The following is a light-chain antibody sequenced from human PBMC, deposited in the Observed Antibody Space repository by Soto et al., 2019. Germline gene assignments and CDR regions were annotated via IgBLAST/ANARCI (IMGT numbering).Light chain of an antibody. CDR1: QSISSW. J-gene: IGKJ1*01. CDR2: DAS. CDR3: QQYNYFWA. V-gene: IGKV1-5*01. Sequence: DIQMTQSPSTLSASVGDRVTITFRASQSISSWLAWYQQKPGKAPKVLIYDASSLESGVPSRFSRSGSGTEFSLTISSLQPDDFATYYCQQYNYFWAFGQGTKVDIK.